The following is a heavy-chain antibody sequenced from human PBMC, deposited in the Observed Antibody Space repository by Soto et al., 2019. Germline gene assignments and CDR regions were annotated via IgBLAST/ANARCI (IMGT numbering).Heavy chain of an antibody. D-gene: IGHD1-26*01. V-gene: IGHV3-30-3*01. CDR1: GFTFSSYA. J-gene: IGHJ3*02. CDR2: ISYDGSNK. Sequence: LSLTCAASGFTFSSYAMHWVRQAPGKGLEWVAVISYDGSNKYYADSVKGRFTISRDNSKNTLYLQMNSLRAEDTAVYYCARESGIVGAEGAFDIWGQGTMVTVSS. CDR3: ARESGIVGAEGAFDI.